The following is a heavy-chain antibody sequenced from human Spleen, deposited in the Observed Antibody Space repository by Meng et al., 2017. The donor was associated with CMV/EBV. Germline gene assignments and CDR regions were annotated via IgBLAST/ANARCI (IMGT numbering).Heavy chain of an antibody. CDR2: ISTHNGNT. CDR3: ARDPGDSISFAFDI. J-gene: IGHJ3*02. V-gene: IGHV1-18*01. CDR1: GYTFTSYD. D-gene: IGHD3-3*02. Sequence: ASVKVSCKASGYTFTSYDISWVRQAPGQGLEWMGRISTHNGNTNYAQNLQGRVTMTTGTSTSTAYMELRSLRSDDTAVYYCARDPGDSISFAFDIWGQGTTVTVSS.